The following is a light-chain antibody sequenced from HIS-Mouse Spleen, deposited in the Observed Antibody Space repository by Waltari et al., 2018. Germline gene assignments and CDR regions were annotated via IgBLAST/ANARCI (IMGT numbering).Light chain of an antibody. J-gene: IGLJ1*01. V-gene: IGLV2-23*01. CDR3: CSYAGSSTYV. CDR2: EGS. CDR1: RSDFGSYTL. Sequence: QSALTQPASVSGSPGQSIPISCTGTRSDFGSYTLFHWYHQHPGKAPKLMIYEGSKRPSGVSNRFSGSKSGNTASLTISGLQAEDEADYYCCSYAGSSTYVFGTGTKVTVL.